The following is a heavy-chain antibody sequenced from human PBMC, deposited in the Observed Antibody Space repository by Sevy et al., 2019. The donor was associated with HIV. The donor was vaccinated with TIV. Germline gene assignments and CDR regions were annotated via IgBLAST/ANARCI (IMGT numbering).Heavy chain of an antibody. V-gene: IGHV5-51*01. D-gene: IGHD3-22*01. Sequence: GESLKISCQGSGYSFTSHWIGWVRHIPGKGLEWMGIIFPDDSDTRYSPSFQGQVPFSANQSINPAYLKWSSLQASDTAMYYCATSRSGYFDSSGYYIYWGQGTLVTVSS. CDR2: IFPDDSDT. CDR3: ATSRSGYFDSSGYYIY. J-gene: IGHJ4*02. CDR1: GYSFTSHW.